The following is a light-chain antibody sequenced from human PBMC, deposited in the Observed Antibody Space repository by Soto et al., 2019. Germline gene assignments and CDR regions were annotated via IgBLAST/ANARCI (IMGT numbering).Light chain of an antibody. CDR2: DVS. Sequence: QSVLPRPASVSGSPGESITISCPGTSSDVGGSNYVSWYQQHPGKAPKLMIYDVSNRPSGVSNRFSGSKSGNTAPLTISGLQAEDEADYYCSSYTSSSTPWVFGGGTKVTXL. V-gene: IGLV2-14*01. CDR1: SSDVGGSNY. CDR3: SSYTSSSTPWV. J-gene: IGLJ3*02.